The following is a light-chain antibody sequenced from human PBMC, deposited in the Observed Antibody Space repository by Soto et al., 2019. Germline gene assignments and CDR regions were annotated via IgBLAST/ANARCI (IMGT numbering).Light chain of an antibody. Sequence: EIVLTQSPGTLSLSPGERATLSCRASQSVSSSNLAWYQQKPGQAPRLLIYGASSRATGIPDRFSGSGSGTDFTLTISRLEPEDFAVYYCQQSGSAPFIFGPGTKVDIK. CDR3: QQSGSAPFI. CDR2: GAS. V-gene: IGKV3-20*01. CDR1: QSVSSSN. J-gene: IGKJ3*01.